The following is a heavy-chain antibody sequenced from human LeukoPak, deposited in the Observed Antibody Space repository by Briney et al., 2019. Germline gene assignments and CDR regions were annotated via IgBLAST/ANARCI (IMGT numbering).Heavy chain of an antibody. CDR2: IYSGDSDT. J-gene: IGHJ4*02. V-gene: IGHV5-51*01. CDR1: GSTFTTYW. D-gene: IGHD5-18*01. CDR3: ARLGAGYSYGYVDY. Sequence: GESLKISCKGSGSTFTTYWIGWVRQLPGKGLEWMGIIYSGDSDTRYSPSFQGQVTISADKSISPAYLQWSSLKASDTAMYYCARLGAGYSYGYVDYWGQGTLVTVSS.